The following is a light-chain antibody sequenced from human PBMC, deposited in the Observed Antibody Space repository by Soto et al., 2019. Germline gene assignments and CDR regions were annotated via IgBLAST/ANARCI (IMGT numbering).Light chain of an antibody. CDR3: QQSYGTPLT. J-gene: IGKJ4*01. CDR2: AAS. V-gene: IGKV1-39*01. Sequence: DMEMTRSPSSLSASVGDRVTITCRASQSISNYLNWYQHKPGKVPKLLIYAASSLQSGVPTRFSGSGSGTHFTLTINSLQPEDFATYYCQQSYGTPLTFGGGTKIEIK. CDR1: QSISNY.